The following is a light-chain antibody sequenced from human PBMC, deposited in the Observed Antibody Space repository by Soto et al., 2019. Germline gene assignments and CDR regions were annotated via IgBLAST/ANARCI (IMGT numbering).Light chain of an antibody. CDR2: GDN. CDR1: SSNIGTNT. Sequence: QLVLTQSPSAFGTPGQRVTISCSGSSSNIGTNTVNWYQQLPGTAPKLLIYGDNQRPSGVPDRFSGSKSGTSASLAISGLQSEDEADYYCAAWDDSLNGYVFAAGTKLTVL. V-gene: IGLV1-44*01. CDR3: AAWDDSLNGYV. J-gene: IGLJ1*01.